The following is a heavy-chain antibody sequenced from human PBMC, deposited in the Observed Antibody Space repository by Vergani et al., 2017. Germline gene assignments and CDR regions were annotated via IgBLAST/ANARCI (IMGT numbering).Heavy chain of an antibody. V-gene: IGHV3-23*01. CDR3: AKRLTVTTRKGXFDY. D-gene: IGHD4-17*01. J-gene: IGHJ4*02. CDR1: GFTFSSYA. CDR2: SSGSGGST. Sequence: EVQLLESGGGLVQPGGSLRLSCAASGFTFSSYAMSWVRQAPGKGLEWVSASSGSGGSTYYADSVKGRFTISRDNSKNTLYLQMNSLRAEDTAVYYCAKRLTVTTRKGXFDYWGQGTLVTVSS.